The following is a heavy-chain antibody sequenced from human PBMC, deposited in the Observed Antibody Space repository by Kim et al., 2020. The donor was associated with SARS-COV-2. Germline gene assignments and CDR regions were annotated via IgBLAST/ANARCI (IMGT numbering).Heavy chain of an antibody. V-gene: IGHV3-74*01. CDR1: GFTFSDYW. J-gene: IGHJ4*02. D-gene: IGHD2-15*01. CDR3: TRGGHGHCSGDSCYAGEY. CDR2: LSHDGSTT. Sequence: PGGSLRLSCAASGFTFSDYWMHWVRQAPGKGLVWVSRLSHDGSTTDYADSVKGRFTISRDNAKNTLYLHMNGLRAEDAAVYYCTRGGHGHCSGDSCYAGEYWGQGTLVTVSS.